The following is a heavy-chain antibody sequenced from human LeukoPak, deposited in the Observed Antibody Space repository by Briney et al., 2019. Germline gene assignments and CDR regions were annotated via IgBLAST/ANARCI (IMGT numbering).Heavy chain of an antibody. J-gene: IGHJ4*02. CDR2: IYTSGST. CDR1: GGSISSYY. D-gene: IGHD6-13*01. Sequence: PSATLSLTCTVSGGSISSYYWSWIRQPAGKGLEWIGRIYTSGSTNYNPSLKSRVTMSVDTSKNQFSLKLSSVTAADTAVYYCAREAHPPGIAAAGMGYWGQGTLVTVSS. CDR3: AREAHPPGIAAAGMGY. V-gene: IGHV4-4*07.